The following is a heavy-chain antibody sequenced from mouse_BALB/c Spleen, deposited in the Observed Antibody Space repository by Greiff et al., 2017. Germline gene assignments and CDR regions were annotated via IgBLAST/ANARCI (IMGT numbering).Heavy chain of an antibody. CDR2: ISSGSSTI. V-gene: IGHV5-17*02. CDR1: GFTFSSFG. Sequence: EVQVVESGGGLVQPGGSRKLSCAASGFTFSSFGMHWVRQAPEKGLEWVAYISSGSSTIYYADTVKGRFTISRDNPKNTLFLQMTSLRSDDTAMYYCARDYWYFDVWGAGTTVTVSS. CDR3: ARDYWYFDV. J-gene: IGHJ1*01.